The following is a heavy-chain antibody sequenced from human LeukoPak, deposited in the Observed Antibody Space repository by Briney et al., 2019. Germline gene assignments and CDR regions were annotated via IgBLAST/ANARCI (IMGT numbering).Heavy chain of an antibody. CDR3: ARGDTAMLEFPHFDY. CDR1: GYILTNNW. V-gene: IGHV5-51*01. D-gene: IGHD5-18*01. CDR2: IYPGNSDT. J-gene: IGHJ4*02. Sequence: GESLKISCKISGYILTNNWIGWVRQVPGKGLEWMGLIYPGNSDTKYSPSFQGQVTISADKSISTAYLQWSSLKASDTAMYYCARGDTAMLEFPHFDYWGQGTLVTVSS.